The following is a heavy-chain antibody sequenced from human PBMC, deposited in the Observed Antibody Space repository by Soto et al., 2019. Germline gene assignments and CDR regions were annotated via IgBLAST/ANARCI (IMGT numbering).Heavy chain of an antibody. Sequence: ASVKVSCKASGYTFTSYDINWVRQATGQGLEGMGWMNPNSGNTGYAQKFQGRVTMTRNTSISTAYMELSSLRSEDTAVYYCARGFLPYYYMDVWGKGTTVTVSS. CDR1: GYTFTSYD. CDR3: ARGFLPYYYMDV. CDR2: MNPNSGNT. V-gene: IGHV1-8*01. J-gene: IGHJ6*03.